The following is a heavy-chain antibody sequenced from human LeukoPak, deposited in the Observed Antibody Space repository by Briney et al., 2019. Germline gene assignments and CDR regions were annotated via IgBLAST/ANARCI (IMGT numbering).Heavy chain of an antibody. D-gene: IGHD2-2*02. CDR1: GGSISSYY. V-gene: IGHV4-59*08. Sequence: SETLSLTCTVSGGSISSYYWSWIRQPPGKGLEWIGYIYYSGSTNYNPSLKSRVTISVDTSKNQFSLKLSSVTAADTAVYYCARGSVGYRSSTSCYTRWFDYWGQGTLVTVSS. J-gene: IGHJ4*02. CDR2: IYYSGST. CDR3: ARGSVGYRSSTSCYTRWFDY.